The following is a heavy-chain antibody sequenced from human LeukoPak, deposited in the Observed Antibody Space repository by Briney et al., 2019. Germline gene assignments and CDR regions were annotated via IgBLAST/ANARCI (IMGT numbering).Heavy chain of an antibody. CDR1: GFTFSSYA. CDR2: ISVSGGST. D-gene: IGHD5-12*01. CDR3: GKDLIRIVATRYVY. J-gene: IGHJ4*02. V-gene: IGHV3-23*01. Sequence: KAGGSLRLSCAASGFTFSSYAMSWVRQAPGKGREWGSAISVSGGSTYNADSVKGRFTISRDNSKNPLYLQMNSLQAEYSAVYFRGKDLIRIVATRYVYCGQGPLVTVPS.